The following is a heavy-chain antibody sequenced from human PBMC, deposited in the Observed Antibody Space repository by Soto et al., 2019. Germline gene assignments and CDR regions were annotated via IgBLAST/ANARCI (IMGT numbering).Heavy chain of an antibody. V-gene: IGHV4-30-4*01. J-gene: IGHJ4*02. CDR1: GGSISSGDYY. Sequence: SETLSLTCTVSGGSISSGDYYWSWIRQPPGKGLEWIGYIYYSGSTYYNPSLKSRVTISVDTSKNQFSLKLSSVTAADTAVYYCARDRRAPAAPFYYWGQGTLVTVS. CDR2: IYYSGST. D-gene: IGHD2-2*01. CDR3: ARDRRAPAAPFYY.